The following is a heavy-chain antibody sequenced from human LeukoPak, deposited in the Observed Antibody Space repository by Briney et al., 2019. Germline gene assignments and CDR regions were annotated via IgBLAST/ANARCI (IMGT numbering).Heavy chain of an antibody. J-gene: IGHJ4*02. Sequence: PGGSLRLSCAASGFTFSSYWISWVRQAPGKGLEWAANMNQDGSEKYYVDSVRGRFTISRDNAKNSLYLQMSSLRVEDTAVYYCARGGSIGGQGTLVTVSS. CDR3: ARGGSI. D-gene: IGHD1-26*01. CDR1: GFTFSSYW. CDR2: MNQDGSEK. V-gene: IGHV3-7*01.